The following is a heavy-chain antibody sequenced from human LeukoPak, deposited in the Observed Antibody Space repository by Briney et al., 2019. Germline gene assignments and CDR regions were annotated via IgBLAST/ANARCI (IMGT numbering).Heavy chain of an antibody. J-gene: IGHJ2*01. V-gene: IGHV1-69*04. CDR3: ARDQYCTNGVCQWYFDL. CDR1: GGTFSSYT. Sequence: GSSVKVSCKASGGTFSSYTISWVRQAPGQGLEWMGRIIPILGIANYAQKFQGRVTIAADKSTSTAYMELSSLRSEDTAVYYCARDQYCTNGVCQWYFDLWGRGTLVTVSS. D-gene: IGHD2-8*01. CDR2: IIPILGIA.